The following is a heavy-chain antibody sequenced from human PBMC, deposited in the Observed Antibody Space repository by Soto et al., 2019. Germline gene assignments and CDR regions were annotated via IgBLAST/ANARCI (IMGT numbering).Heavy chain of an antibody. CDR1: GGSISSGGYY. Sequence: QVQLQESGPGLVKPSQTLSLTCTVSGGSISSGGYYWSWIRQHPGKGLEWIGYIYYSGSTYYNPSLTSRVTISGDTSKNQFSLKLRSVTAADTAVYYCARDQVYDYIWGSYRSPDAFDIWGQGTMVTVSS. V-gene: IGHV4-31*03. D-gene: IGHD3-16*02. J-gene: IGHJ3*02. CDR3: ARDQVYDYIWGSYRSPDAFDI. CDR2: IYYSGST.